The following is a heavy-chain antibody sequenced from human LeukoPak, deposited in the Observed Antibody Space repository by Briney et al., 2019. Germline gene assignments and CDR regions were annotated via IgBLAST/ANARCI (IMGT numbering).Heavy chain of an antibody. CDR2: ISAYNGNT. CDR1: GYTFTSYG. Sequence: GASVKVSCMASGYTFTSYGISWVRQAPGQGLEWMGWISAYNGNTNYAQKLQGRVTMTTDTSTSTAYMELRSLRSDDTAVYYCARDGPAYCSSTSCSRQKNNWFDPWGQGTLVTVSS. D-gene: IGHD2-2*01. V-gene: IGHV1-18*01. CDR3: ARDGPAYCSSTSCSRQKNNWFDP. J-gene: IGHJ5*02.